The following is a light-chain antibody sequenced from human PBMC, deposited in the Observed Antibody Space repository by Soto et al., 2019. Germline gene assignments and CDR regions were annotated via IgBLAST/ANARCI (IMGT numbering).Light chain of an antibody. V-gene: IGKV3-20*01. CDR2: GAS. CDR1: QSVNSNY. Sequence: EIVLTQSPGTLSLSPGESATLSCRASQSVNSNYVAWYQQKPGQTPRLLIYGASHMATGIPDRFRGSGSGTDFTLTINRVGPEDFAVYFWQQYGNSPQTFGRGTKVEIK. CDR3: QQYGNSPQT. J-gene: IGKJ1*01.